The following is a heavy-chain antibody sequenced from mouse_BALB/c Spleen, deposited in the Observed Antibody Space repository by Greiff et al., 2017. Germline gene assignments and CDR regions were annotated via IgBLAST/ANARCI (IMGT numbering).Heavy chain of an antibody. D-gene: IGHD2-4*01. J-gene: IGHJ4*01. V-gene: IGHV3-8*02. CDR3: ARYPYDYGYAMDY. Sequence: VHVKQSGPSLVKPSQTLSLTCSVTGDSITSGYWNWIRKFPGNKLEYMGYISYSGSTYYNPSLKSRISITRDTSKNQYYLQLNSVTTEDTATYYCARYPYDYGYAMDYWGQGTSVTVSS. CDR2: ISYSGST. CDR1: GDSITSGY.